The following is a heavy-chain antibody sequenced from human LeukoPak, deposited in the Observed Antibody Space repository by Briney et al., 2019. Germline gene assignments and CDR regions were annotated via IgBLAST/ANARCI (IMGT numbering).Heavy chain of an antibody. D-gene: IGHD3-10*01. Sequence: SGPTLVHPTPTLTLTCTFSGFSLSTSGVGVGWIRQPPGKALEWLTLIYWDDDKRYSPSLKSRLTINKDTSKNQVVLTMTNMVPVDTATYYCAHRQVSHGGFGELLVYWGQGTLVTVSS. CDR2: IYWDDDK. CDR3: AHRQVSHGGFGELLVY. J-gene: IGHJ4*02. V-gene: IGHV2-5*02. CDR1: GFSLSTSGVG.